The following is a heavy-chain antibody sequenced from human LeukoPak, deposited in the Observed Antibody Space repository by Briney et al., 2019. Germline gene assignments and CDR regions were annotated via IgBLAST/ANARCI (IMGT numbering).Heavy chain of an antibody. CDR1: GYTFTSYG. CDR3: ARDLGYVEGPSDY. V-gene: IGHV1-2*02. Sequence: ASVKVSCKASGYTFTSYGISWVRQAPGQGLEWMGWINPNTGGTNYSQKFQGRVTMTRDTSIRTAYMELSRLKSDDTAIYYCARDLGYVEGPSDYWGQGTLVTVSS. D-gene: IGHD5-12*01. CDR2: INPNTGGT. J-gene: IGHJ4*02.